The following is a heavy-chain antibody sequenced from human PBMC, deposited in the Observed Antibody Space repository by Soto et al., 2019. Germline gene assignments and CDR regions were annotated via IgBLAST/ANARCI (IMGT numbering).Heavy chain of an antibody. D-gene: IGHD6-13*01. CDR2: VYYTGTT. CDR1: GGSISSYF. V-gene: IGHV4-59*01. Sequence: QVQLQESGPGLLKPSETLSLTCTVSGGSISSYFYIWVRKPPGKGLEWIGAVYYTGTTDYNPSLKSRVTISVDTSKTQFSLNLRSVTAADTAVYYCARDLAAVPRAFDYWGRGTLVTVSS. CDR3: ARDLAAVPRAFDY. J-gene: IGHJ4*02.